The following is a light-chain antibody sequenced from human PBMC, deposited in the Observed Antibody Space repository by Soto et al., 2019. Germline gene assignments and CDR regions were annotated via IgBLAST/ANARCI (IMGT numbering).Light chain of an antibody. CDR3: QQYFSSPWT. V-gene: IGKV3-20*01. CDR2: GAS. CDR1: QSVTSDD. J-gene: IGKJ1*01. Sequence: EIVLTQSPGTLSLSPGERATLSCRASQSVTSDDLAWYQQKPGQAPRLLISGASSRATGIPDRFNGGGSGTDFTLTISRLEPEDFAAYYCQQYFSSPWTFGQGTRVEIK.